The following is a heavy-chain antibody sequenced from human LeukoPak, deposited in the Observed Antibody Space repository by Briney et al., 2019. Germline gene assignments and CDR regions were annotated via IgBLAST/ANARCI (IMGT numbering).Heavy chain of an antibody. Sequence: PGGSLRLSCAASGFTFSDYAMSWVRQAPGKGLEWVSRISGSDGGTYYAGSVKGRFTISRDSSKNTVYLQMNSLRAEGTAVYYCTKGGYSRWYYFDYWGQGTLVTVSS. V-gene: IGHV3-23*01. J-gene: IGHJ4*02. CDR2: ISGSDGGT. CDR3: TKGGYSRWYYFDY. D-gene: IGHD6-13*01. CDR1: GFTFSDYA.